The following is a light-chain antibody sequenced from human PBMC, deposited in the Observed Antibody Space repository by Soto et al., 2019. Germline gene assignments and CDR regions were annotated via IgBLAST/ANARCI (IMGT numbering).Light chain of an antibody. CDR2: DDS. CDR1: NTGSKS. CDR3: QVWDSSSDHVV. J-gene: IGLJ2*01. Sequence: SYELTQPPSLSVAPGQTARITCGGNNTGSKSVLWYQQKPGQAPVLVVYDDSDRPSGIPERFSGSNSGNTATLTISRVEAGDEADYYCQVWDSSSDHVVFGGGTQLTVL. V-gene: IGLV3-21*02.